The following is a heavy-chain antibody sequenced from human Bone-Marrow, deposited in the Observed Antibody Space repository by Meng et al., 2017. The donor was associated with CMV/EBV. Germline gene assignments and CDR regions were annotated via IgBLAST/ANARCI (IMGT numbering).Heavy chain of an antibody. CDR1: GGSISSSSYY. V-gene: IGHV4-39*07. J-gene: IGHJ4*02. CDR2: IYYSGST. D-gene: IGHD6-6*01. Sequence: SETLSLTCTVSGGSISSSSYYWGWIRQPPGKGLEWIGSIYYSGSTYYNPSLKSRVTISVDTSKNQFSLKLSSVTAADTAVYYCARDSSIAARTKKDWGQGTLVTVSS. CDR3: ARDSSIAARTKKD.